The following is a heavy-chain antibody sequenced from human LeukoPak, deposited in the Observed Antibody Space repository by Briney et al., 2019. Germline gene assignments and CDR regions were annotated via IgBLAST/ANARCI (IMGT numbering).Heavy chain of an antibody. D-gene: IGHD2-8*01. CDR2: IIPIFGTA. CDR3: ARASTYCTNGVCYNSEGPPFDY. J-gene: IGHJ4*02. CDR1: GGTFISYA. V-gene: IGHV1-69*13. Sequence: SVKVSCKASGGTFISYAISWVRQARGQGREWMGGIIPIFGTANYTQKFQGRVTITAYESTSAAYMELSSLRSEDTAVYYCARASTYCTNGVCYNSEGPPFDYWGQGTLVTVSS.